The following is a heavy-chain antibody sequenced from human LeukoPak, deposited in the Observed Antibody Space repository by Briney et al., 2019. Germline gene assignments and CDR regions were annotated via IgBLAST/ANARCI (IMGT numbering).Heavy chain of an antibody. J-gene: IGHJ5*02. CDR2: ISGSGGST. CDR3: AREGRRGFDP. V-gene: IGHV3-23*01. CDR1: GFTFSSYA. Sequence: GGSLRLSCAASGFTFSSYAMSWVRQAPGKGLEWVSAISGSGGSTYYADSVKGRFTISRDNAKNSLYLQMNSLRAEDTAVYYCAREGRRGFDPWGQGTLVTVSS.